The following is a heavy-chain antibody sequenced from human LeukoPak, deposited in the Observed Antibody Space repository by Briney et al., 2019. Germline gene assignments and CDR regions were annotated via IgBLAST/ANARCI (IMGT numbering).Heavy chain of an antibody. CDR3: ARGAVVVAATPRAMGY. CDR2: INAGNGNT. V-gene: IGHV1-3*01. CDR1: GYTFTSYA. J-gene: IGHJ4*02. D-gene: IGHD2-15*01. Sequence: ASVTVSCKASGYTFTSYAMHWVRQAPGQRLEWMGWINAGNGNTKYSQKFQGRVTITRGTSASTAYMELSSLRSEDTAVYYCARGAVVVAATPRAMGYWGQGTLVTVSS.